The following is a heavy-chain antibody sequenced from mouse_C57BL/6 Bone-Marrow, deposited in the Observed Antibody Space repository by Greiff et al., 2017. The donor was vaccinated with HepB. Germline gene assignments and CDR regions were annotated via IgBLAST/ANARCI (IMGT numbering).Heavy chain of an antibody. V-gene: IGHV14-4*01. Sequence: EVKLQESGAELVRPRASVKLSCTASGFNIKDDYMHWVKQRPEQGLEWIGWIDPENGDTEYASKFQGKATITADTSSNTAYLQLSSLTSEDTAVYYCTSYWVAYWGQGTLVTVSA. J-gene: IGHJ3*01. CDR3: TSYWVAY. CDR2: IDPENGDT. CDR1: GFNIKDDY.